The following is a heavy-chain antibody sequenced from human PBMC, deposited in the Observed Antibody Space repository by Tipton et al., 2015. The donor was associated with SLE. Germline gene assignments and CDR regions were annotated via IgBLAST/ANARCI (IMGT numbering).Heavy chain of an antibody. D-gene: IGHD6-19*01. CDR3: VGEVAGKGFSG. J-gene: IGHJ4*02. CDR1: GGSISSYY. Sequence: LRLSCTVSGGSISSYYWSWIRQPPGKGLEWIGCIYTSGSTNYNPSLKSRVTISVDTSKNQFSLKLSSVTAADTAVYYCVGEVAGKGFSGWGQGTLVTVSS. CDR2: IYTSGST. V-gene: IGHV4-4*08.